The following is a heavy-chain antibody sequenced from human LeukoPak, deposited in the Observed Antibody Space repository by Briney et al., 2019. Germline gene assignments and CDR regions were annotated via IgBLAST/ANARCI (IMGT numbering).Heavy chain of an antibody. J-gene: IGHJ4*02. Sequence: SETLSLICTVPGGSVTTYHWSWIRQPPGKGLEWIGYIYYSGSINYNPSLNSRVTISLDTSKNEFSLKLRSVTAADTAVYYCARYPGASGDSYYFDYWGQGTRVTVSS. CDR1: GGSVTTYH. CDR3: ARYPGASGDSYYFDY. V-gene: IGHV4-59*02. D-gene: IGHD4-17*01. CDR2: IYYSGSI.